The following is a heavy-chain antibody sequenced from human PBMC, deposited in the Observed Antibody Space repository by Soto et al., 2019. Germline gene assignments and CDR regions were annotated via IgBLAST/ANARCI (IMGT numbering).Heavy chain of an antibody. Sequence: GGSLRLSCTASGFTFNTYNMNWVRQAPGKGLEWVSYISSSSYTIKYADSVEGRFTVSRDNGKKSLYLQMNSLRDEDTAVYFCAREISLSAGSYFDYWGQGTLVTVLL. CDR1: GFTFNTYN. CDR3: AREISLSAGSYFDY. D-gene: IGHD3-10*01. J-gene: IGHJ4*02. V-gene: IGHV3-48*02. CDR2: ISSSSYTI.